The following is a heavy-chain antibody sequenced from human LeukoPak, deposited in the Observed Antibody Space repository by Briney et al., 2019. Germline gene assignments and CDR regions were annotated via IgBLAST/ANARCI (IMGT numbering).Heavy chain of an antibody. Sequence: ASVKVSCEASGGTFSSYAISWVRQAPGQGLEWMGGIIPIFGTANYAQKFQGRVTITADESTSTAYMELSSLRSEDTAVYYCARTLVVVPAADYYYMDVWGKGTTVTVSS. CDR3: ARTLVVVPAADYYYMDV. J-gene: IGHJ6*03. D-gene: IGHD2-2*01. CDR2: IIPIFGTA. V-gene: IGHV1-69*13. CDR1: GGTFSSYA.